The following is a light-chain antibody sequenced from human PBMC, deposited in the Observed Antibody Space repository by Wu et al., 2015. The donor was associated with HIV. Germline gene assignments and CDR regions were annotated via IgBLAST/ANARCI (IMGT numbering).Light chain of an antibody. CDR1: QGINTY. CDR2: AAS. V-gene: IGKV1-9*01. CDR3: QQVNTYPWT. J-gene: IGKJ1*01. Sequence: DIQMTQSPSSLSASVGDRVTITCRAGQGINTYLAWYQQKPGTAPKLLIYAASSLQSGVPSRFSGSGSGTDFTLTISSLQPEDFATYYCQQVNTYPWTFGQGTKVEIK.